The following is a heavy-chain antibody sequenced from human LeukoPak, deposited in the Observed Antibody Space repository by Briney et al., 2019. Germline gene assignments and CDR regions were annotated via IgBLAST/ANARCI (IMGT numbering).Heavy chain of an antibody. V-gene: IGHV1-69*02. Sequence: SVKVSCKASGGTFSSYTISWVRQAPGQGLEWMGWIIPILGIANYAQKFQGRVTITPDKSTSTAYMELSSLRSEDTAVYYCARSSGSYYFDYWGQGTLVTVSS. CDR3: ARSSGSYYFDY. D-gene: IGHD1-26*01. J-gene: IGHJ4*02. CDR1: GGTFSSYT. CDR2: IIPILGIA.